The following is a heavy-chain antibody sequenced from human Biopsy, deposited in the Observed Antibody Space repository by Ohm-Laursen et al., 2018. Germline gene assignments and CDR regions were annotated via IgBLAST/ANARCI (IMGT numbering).Heavy chain of an antibody. D-gene: IGHD2/OR15-2a*01. CDR2: IYYSGST. J-gene: IGHJ6*02. V-gene: IGHV4-59*11. Sequence: PSETLSLTCTVSGGSISSHYWTWIRQPAGKGLEWIGYIYYSGSTNYNPSLKSRVTISVDTSKNQFSLRLNSVTAADTAVYYCARATNSTGWPYYYFYGMDVWGQGTTVTVSS. CDR3: ARATNSTGWPYYYFYGMDV. CDR1: GGSISSHY.